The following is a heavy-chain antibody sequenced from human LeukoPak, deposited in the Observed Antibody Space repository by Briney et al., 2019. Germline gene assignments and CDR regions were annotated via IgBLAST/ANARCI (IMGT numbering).Heavy chain of an antibody. Sequence: GGSLRLSCAASGLGFSGYYMSWIRQAPGKGLEWVSYISSSGNTVYYADSVKGRFTISRDNAKNSLYLQVNSLRAEDTAVYYCARETRWDFDSWGQGTLVTVSS. CDR3: ARETRWDFDS. J-gene: IGHJ4*02. CDR2: ISSSGNTV. D-gene: IGHD5-24*01. CDR1: GLGFSGYY. V-gene: IGHV3-11*04.